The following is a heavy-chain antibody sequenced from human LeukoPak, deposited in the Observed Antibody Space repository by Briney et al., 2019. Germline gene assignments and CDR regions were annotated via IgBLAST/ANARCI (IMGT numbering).Heavy chain of an antibody. CDR1: GGSFSDYF. CDR2: INQRGSS. Sequence: PSETLSLTCAVYGGSFSDYFWSWVRQPPGRGLEWIGEINQRGSSTYNPSLKSRATMSVDTSKNQLSLKMTSVTAADTAVYYCASIHQVRGSHTFDIWGQGTMVTVSS. V-gene: IGHV4-34*01. D-gene: IGHD3-10*01. J-gene: IGHJ3*02. CDR3: ASIHQVRGSHTFDI.